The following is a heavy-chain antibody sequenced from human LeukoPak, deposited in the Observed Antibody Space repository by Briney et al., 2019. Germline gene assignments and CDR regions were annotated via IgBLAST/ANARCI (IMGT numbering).Heavy chain of an antibody. D-gene: IGHD6-13*01. CDR2: MNPNSGNT. V-gene: IGHV1-8*03. CDR3: ARGVRRAAAGTGVLYYFDY. J-gene: IGHJ4*02. Sequence: ASVKVSCKASGYTFTSYDINWVRQATGQGLEWMGWMNPNSGNTGYAQKFQGRVTITRNASISTAYMELSSLRSEDTAVYYCARGVRRAAAGTGVLYYFDYWGQGTLVTVSS. CDR1: GYTFTSYD.